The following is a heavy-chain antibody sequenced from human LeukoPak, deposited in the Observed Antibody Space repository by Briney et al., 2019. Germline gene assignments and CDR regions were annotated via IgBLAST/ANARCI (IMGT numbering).Heavy chain of an antibody. J-gene: IGHJ4*02. CDR1: GFTFRSYW. CDR2: INTNGSST. D-gene: IGHD2-15*01. Sequence: PGGSLRLSCAASGFTFRSYWMHWVRQAPGKGLVWVSRINTNGSSTSYADSVKGRFTISRDNAKNTLYLQMNSLRAEDTAVYYCAKGQIVVVVAATSSFDYWGQGTLVTVSS. V-gene: IGHV3-74*01. CDR3: AKGQIVVVVAATSSFDY.